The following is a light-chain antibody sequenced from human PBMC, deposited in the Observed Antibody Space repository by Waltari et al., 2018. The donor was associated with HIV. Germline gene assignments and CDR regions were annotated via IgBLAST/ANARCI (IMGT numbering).Light chain of an antibody. Sequence: QSALTQPRSVSGSPGQSVTISCTGTSSDVGGYNYCSWYQQHPGKAPKLMIYDVSKLPSGRPERFYGSKSGNTASLTISGLQAEDEADYYCCSYAGSYTLVFGGGTKLTVL. J-gene: IGLJ2*01. CDR3: CSYAGSYTLV. CDR2: DVS. CDR1: SSDVGGYNY. V-gene: IGLV2-11*01.